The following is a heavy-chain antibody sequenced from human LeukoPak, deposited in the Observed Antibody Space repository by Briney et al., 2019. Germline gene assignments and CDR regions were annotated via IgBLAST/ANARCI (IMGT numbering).Heavy chain of an antibody. CDR3: ATEYYGMDD. Sequence: GGSLRLSCAAFGFTFSNAWLSWVRQAPGKGREWVGRIKSKAHGGTIDYAAPVEGRFTISRDDSKNTLYLQMNSLKSEDTAVYYCATEYYGMDDWGQGTTVTVSS. CDR2: IKSKAHGGTI. V-gene: IGHV3-15*01. CDR1: GFTFSNAW. J-gene: IGHJ6*02.